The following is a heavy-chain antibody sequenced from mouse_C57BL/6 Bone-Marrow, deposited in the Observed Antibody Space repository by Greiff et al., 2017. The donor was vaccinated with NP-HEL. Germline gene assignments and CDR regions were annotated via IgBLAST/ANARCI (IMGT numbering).Heavy chain of an antibody. D-gene: IGHD1-1*01. V-gene: IGHV1-81*01. CDR2: IYPRSGNT. Sequence: VQVVESGAELARPGASVKLSCKASGYTFTSYGISWVKQRTGQGLEWIGEIYPRSGNTYYNEKFKGKATLTADKSSSTAYMELRSLTSEDSAVYFCARGVYYYGSSYWYFDVWGTGTTVTVSS. CDR3: ARGVYYYGSSYWYFDV. J-gene: IGHJ1*03. CDR1: GYTFTSYG.